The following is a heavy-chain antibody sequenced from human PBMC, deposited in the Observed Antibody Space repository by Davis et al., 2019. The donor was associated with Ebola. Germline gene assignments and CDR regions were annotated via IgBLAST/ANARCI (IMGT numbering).Heavy chain of an antibody. J-gene: IGHJ4*02. CDR1: GFTFSNYG. D-gene: IGHD2-2*01. CDR2: IWYDGSNK. Sequence: GESLKISCAASGFTFSNYGMHWVRQAPGKGLEWVAVIWYDGSNKYYADSVKGRFTISRDNSKNTLYLQMNSLRAEDTAVYYCARGYHLLYFDYWGQGTLVTVSS. CDR3: ARGYHLLYFDY. V-gene: IGHV3-33*01.